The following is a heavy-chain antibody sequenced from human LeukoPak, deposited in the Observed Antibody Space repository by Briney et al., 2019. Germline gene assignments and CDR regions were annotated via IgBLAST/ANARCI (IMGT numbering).Heavy chain of an antibody. D-gene: IGHD3-22*01. J-gene: IGHJ4*02. CDR1: DGSINNHY. V-gene: IGHV3-66*01. CDR3: ARWGDYYDSSGYYQPTLDY. CDR2: IYSGGST. Sequence: PSETLSLTCTVSDGSINNHYWSWVRQAPGKGLEWVSVIYSGGSTYYADSVKGRFTISRDNSKNTLYLQMNSLRAEDTAVYYCARWGDYYDSSGYYQPTLDYWGQGTLVTVSS.